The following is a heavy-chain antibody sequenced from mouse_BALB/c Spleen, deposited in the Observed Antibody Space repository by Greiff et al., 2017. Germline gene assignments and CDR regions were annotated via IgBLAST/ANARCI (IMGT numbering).Heavy chain of an antibody. CDR2: IYPYNGGT. CDR1: GYTFTDYN. CDR3: ARGVGRD. D-gene: IGHD4-1*01. J-gene: IGHJ3*01. V-gene: IGHV1S29*02. Sequence: VHVKQSGPELVKPGASVKISCKASGYTFTDYNMHWVKQSHGKSLEWIGYIYPYNGGTGYTQKFKSKATLTVDNSSSTAYMELRSLTSEDSAVYYCARGVGRDWGQGTLVTVSA.